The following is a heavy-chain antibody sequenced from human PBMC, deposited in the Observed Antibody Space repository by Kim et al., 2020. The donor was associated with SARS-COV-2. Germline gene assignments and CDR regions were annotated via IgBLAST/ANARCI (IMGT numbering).Heavy chain of an antibody. CDR1: GFTFSSYG. J-gene: IGHJ5*02. D-gene: IGHD3-3*01. Sequence: GGSLRLSCAASGFTFSSYGMHWVRQAPGKGLEWVAVIWYDGSNKYYADSVKGRFTISRDNSKNTLYLQMNSLKAEDTAVYYCARSELFYDFWSGPWGWFDPWGQGTLVTVSS. V-gene: IGHV3-33*01. CDR2: IWYDGSNK. CDR3: ARSELFYDFWSGPWGWFDP.